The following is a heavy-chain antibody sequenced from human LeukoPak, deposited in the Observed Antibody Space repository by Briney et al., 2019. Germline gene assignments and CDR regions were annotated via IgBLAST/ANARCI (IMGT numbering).Heavy chain of an antibody. CDR2: ISSSSSYI. D-gene: IGHD1-26*01. Sequence: GGSLRLSCAASGFTFSDFYMTWLRQAPGKGLEWVSSISSSSSYIYYADSVKGRFTISRDNAKNSLYLQMNSLRAEDTAVYYCARDGLGARGNYWGQGTLVTVSS. CDR3: ARDGLGARGNY. J-gene: IGHJ4*02. CDR1: GFTFSDFY. V-gene: IGHV3-11*06.